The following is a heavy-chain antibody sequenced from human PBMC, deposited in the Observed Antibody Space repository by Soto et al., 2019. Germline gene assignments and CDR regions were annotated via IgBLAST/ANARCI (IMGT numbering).Heavy chain of an antibody. D-gene: IGHD3-10*01. V-gene: IGHV3-30-3*01. CDR2: ISYDGSNK. Sequence: QVQLVESGGGVVQPGRSLRLSCAASGFTFSSYAMHWVRQAPGKGLEWVAVISYDGSNKYYADSVKGRFTISRDNSKNTLYLQMNSLRAEDTAVYYCARDFPNSGSYDYWGQGTLATVSS. J-gene: IGHJ4*02. CDR1: GFTFSSYA. CDR3: ARDFPNSGSYDY.